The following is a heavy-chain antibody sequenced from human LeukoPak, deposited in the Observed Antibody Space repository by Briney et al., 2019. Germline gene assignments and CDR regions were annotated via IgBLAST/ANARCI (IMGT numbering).Heavy chain of an antibody. Sequence: PSETLSLTCTVSGGSISSYYWSWIRQPAGKGLEWIGRIYTSGSTNYNPSLKSRVTMSVDTSKNQFSLKLSSVTAADTAVYYCARDYYDSSGYHRPLDYWGQGTLVTVSS. J-gene: IGHJ4*02. D-gene: IGHD3-22*01. CDR3: ARDYYDSSGYHRPLDY. CDR2: IYTSGST. V-gene: IGHV4-4*07. CDR1: GGSISSYY.